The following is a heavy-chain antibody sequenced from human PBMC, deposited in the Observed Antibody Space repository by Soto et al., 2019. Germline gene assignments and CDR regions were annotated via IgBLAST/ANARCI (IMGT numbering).Heavy chain of an antibody. CDR3: ARYSTGWYDYFDY. V-gene: IGHV4-39*01. J-gene: IGHJ4*01. CDR2: IHYSGST. Sequence: PSETLSLTCSVSGASISSSSYYWGWIRQPPGKGLEWIGTIHYSGSTYYNSSLKSRVTISVDLPKNQFFMRLSSVTATDTTVYYCARYSTGWYDYFDYWGHGTLVTVSS. D-gene: IGHD6-19*01. CDR1: GASISSSSYY.